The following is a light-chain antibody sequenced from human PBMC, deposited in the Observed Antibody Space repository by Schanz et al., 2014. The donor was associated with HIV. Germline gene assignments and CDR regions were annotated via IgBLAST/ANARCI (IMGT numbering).Light chain of an antibody. Sequence: DIQMTQSPSTLSASVGDRVTITCRASQSISTWLAWYQQKPGKAPKLLIEGASSLQRGVPPRFSGSGSGTDFTLTISSLQIEDLATYFCQQSLSSPYTFGQGTKLEI. CDR1: QSISTW. CDR3: QQSLSSPYT. CDR2: GAS. V-gene: IGKV1-39*01. J-gene: IGKJ2*01.